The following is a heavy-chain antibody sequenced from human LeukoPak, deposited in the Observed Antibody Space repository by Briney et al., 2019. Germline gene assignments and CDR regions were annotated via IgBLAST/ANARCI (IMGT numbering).Heavy chain of an antibody. Sequence: SETLSLTCAVSGYSISSGYYWGGSRQPAGKGVEGIGSIYHSGSTYYNASVKSRFTIERDTAKNYVSLKLSSVTAADTAVYYCARPKEGSGSYYDAFDIWGQGTMVTVSS. CDR2: IYHSGST. J-gene: IGHJ3*02. V-gene: IGHV4-38-2*01. D-gene: IGHD1-26*01. CDR1: GYSISSGYY. CDR3: ARPKEGSGSYYDAFDI.